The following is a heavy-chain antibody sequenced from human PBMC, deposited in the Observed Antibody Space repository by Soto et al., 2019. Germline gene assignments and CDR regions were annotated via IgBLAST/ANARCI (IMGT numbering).Heavy chain of an antibody. J-gene: IGHJ4*02. CDR3: ARAGLARYSGYVVGQGGDY. Sequence: QVQLVESGGGLVKPGGSLRLSCAASGFTFSDYYMSWIRQAPGKGLEWVSYISSSGSTIYYADSVKGRFTISRDNAKNPLYLKINSLRAEDTAVYYCARAGLARYSGYVVGQGGDYWGQGTLGTVPS. CDR1: GFTFSDYY. D-gene: IGHD5-12*01. V-gene: IGHV3-11*01. CDR2: ISSSGSTI.